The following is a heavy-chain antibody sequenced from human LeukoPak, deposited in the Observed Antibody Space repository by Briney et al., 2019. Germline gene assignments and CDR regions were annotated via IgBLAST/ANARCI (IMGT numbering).Heavy chain of an antibody. CDR2: IIPIFGIA. CDR1: GGTFSSYA. V-gene: IGHV1-69*04. J-gene: IGHJ4*02. D-gene: IGHD3-22*01. Sequence: ASVKVSCKASGGTFSSYAISWVRQAPGQGLEWMGRIIPIFGIANYAQKFQGRVTITADKSTSTAYMELSSLRSEDTAVYYCAREGGEAYYYDSSGYYYYDYWGQGTLVTDSS. CDR3: AREGGEAYYYDSSGYYYYDY.